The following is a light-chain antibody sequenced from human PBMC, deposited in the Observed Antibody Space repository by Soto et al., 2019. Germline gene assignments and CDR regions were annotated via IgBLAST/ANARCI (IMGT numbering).Light chain of an antibody. V-gene: IGKV1-17*03. CDR1: QSISNY. CDR2: AAC. J-gene: IGKJ1*01. Sequence: DIQMTQSPSAMSASVGDRVTITCRARQSISNYLAWFQQKPGKVPKRLIYAACSLQSGVPSRFSGSGSGTDFTLTISSLQPEDFANYYDLPHNNYPLSTFGQGTKVEIK. CDR3: LPHNNYPLST.